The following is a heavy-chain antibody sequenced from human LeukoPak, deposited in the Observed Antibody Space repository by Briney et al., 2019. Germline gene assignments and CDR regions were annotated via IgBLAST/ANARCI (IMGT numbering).Heavy chain of an antibody. CDR3: AKDAAKTVVVPAPWVY. CDR1: GFTFDDYA. CDR2: ISWDGGST. Sequence: GGSLRLSCAASGFTFDDYAMHWVRQAPGKGLEWVSFISWDGGSTYYADSVKGRFTISRDNSKNSLYLQMNSLRAEDTAVYYCAKDAAKTVVVPAPWVYWGQGTLVTVSS. V-gene: IGHV3-43D*03. D-gene: IGHD2-2*01. J-gene: IGHJ4*02.